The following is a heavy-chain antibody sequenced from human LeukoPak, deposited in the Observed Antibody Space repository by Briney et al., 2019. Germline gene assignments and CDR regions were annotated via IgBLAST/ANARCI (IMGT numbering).Heavy chain of an antibody. CDR3: ARRILTGSKEFDY. CDR1: GGSISSSSYY. Sequence: SETLSLNCTVSGGSISSSSYYWGWLRQPPGKGLEWIGSIYYSGSTYYNPSLKSRVTISVDTSKNQFSLKLSSATAADTAVYYCARRILTGSKEFDYWGQGTLVTVSS. J-gene: IGHJ4*02. V-gene: IGHV4-39*01. CDR2: IYYSGST. D-gene: IGHD3-9*01.